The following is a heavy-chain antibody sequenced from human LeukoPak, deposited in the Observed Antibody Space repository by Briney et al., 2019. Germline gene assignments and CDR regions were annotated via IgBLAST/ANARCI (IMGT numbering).Heavy chain of an antibody. CDR1: GFTFGDYA. CDR3: TRDPTVTTLDY. V-gene: IGHV3-49*04. D-gene: IGHD4-17*01. J-gene: IGHJ4*02. CDR2: IRSKAYGGTT. Sequence: GGSLRLSCTASGFTFGDYAMSWVRQAPGKGLEWVGFIRSKAYGGTTEYAASVKGRFTISRDDSKSIAYLQMNSLKTEDTAVYYCTRDPTVTTLDYWGQGTLVTASS.